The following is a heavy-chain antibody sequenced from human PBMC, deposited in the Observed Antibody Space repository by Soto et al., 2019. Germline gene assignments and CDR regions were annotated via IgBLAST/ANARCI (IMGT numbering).Heavy chain of an antibody. D-gene: IGHD1-7*01. CDR1: EFTFRSYW. Sequence: PGGSLRLSCAASEFTFRSYWMHWVRQSPGKGLVWVSRIRGDGSSTTYADSVRGRFTISRDNAKNTVYLQMDSLRAEDTAVYYCARSLPGTYGAFDLWGQGTMVTVSS. CDR3: ARSLPGTYGAFDL. J-gene: IGHJ3*01. CDR2: IRGDGSST. V-gene: IGHV3-74*01.